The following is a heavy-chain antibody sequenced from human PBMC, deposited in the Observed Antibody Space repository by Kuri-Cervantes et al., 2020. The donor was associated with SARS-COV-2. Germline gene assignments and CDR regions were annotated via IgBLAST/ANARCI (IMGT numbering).Heavy chain of an antibody. J-gene: IGHJ4*02. CDR3: ARSGGSGPSRHPLPPIALDY. Sequence: GESLKISCAASGFTFDDYGMSWVRQAPGKGLEWVSGINWNGGNTGYADSVKGRFTISRDNAKNSLYLQMNSLRAEDTAVYYCARSGGSGPSRHPLPPIALDYWGQGTLVTVSS. D-gene: IGHD2-15*01. CDR2: INWNGGNT. CDR1: GFTFDDYG. V-gene: IGHV3-20*04.